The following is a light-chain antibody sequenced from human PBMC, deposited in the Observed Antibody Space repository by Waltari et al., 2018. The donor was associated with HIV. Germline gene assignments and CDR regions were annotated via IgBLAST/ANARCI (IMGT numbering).Light chain of an antibody. J-gene: IGLJ1*01. CDR1: STDVGNFNL. Sequence: QSALTQPASVSGSPGQSITISCTGTSTDVGNFNLVSWYQQYPGKAPKLLSYEVTKRPSGASNRFSAAKSGNTASLTISGLRAEDEADYYCYSYSDTSSAYVFGTGTKVTVL. V-gene: IGLV2-23*02. CDR2: EVT. CDR3: YSYSDTSSAYV.